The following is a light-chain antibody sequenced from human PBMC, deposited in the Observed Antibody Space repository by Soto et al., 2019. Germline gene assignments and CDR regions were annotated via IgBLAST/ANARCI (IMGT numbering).Light chain of an antibody. J-gene: IGKJ1*01. CDR3: QQYNGYRT. Sequence: EVVLTQSPGTLSLSPVERATLSCRASQSVSSSYLAWYQRKPGQAPRLLIYGASSGATGIPDRFSGSGSGTDFTLTITRLEPDDFATYYCQQYNGYRTFGQGTKVDNK. CDR1: QSVSSSY. V-gene: IGKV3-20*01. CDR2: GAS.